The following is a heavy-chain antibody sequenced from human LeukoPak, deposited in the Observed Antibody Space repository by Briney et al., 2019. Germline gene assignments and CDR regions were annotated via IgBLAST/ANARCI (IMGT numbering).Heavy chain of an antibody. D-gene: IGHD3-16*01. J-gene: IGHJ5*02. V-gene: IGHV4-34*01. Sequence: KTSETLSLTCAVYGGSFSGHYWSWIRQPPGKGLEWIGEINHSGSTNYNPSLKSRVTISVDTSTNQFSLKLSSVTAADTAVYYCAGPVGDHDGHNWFDPWGQGTLVTVSS. CDR3: AGPVGDHDGHNWFDP. CDR1: GGSFSGHY. CDR2: INHSGST.